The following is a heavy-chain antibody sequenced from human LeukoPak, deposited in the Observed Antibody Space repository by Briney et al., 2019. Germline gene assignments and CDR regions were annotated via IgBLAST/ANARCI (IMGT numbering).Heavy chain of an antibody. J-gene: IGHJ4*02. D-gene: IGHD3-3*01. Sequence: SETLSLTCTVSGGSINSYYWSWIRQPPGKGLEWIGYIYSSGSTNYNPSLKGRVTISVDTSKNQFSLKLSSVTAADTAVYYCARGPHDFWSGQGHYWGQGTLVTVSS. CDR2: IYSSGST. CDR3: ARGPHDFWSGQGHY. CDR1: GGSINSYY. V-gene: IGHV4-59*01.